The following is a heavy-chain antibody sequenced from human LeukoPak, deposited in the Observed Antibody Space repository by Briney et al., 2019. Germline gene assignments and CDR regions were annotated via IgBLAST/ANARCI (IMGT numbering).Heavy chain of an antibody. CDR1: GGTFSSYA. V-gene: IGHV1-69*13. CDR3: ARAAYYDILTGYGARYYYYGMDV. CDR2: MVTIFGAA. J-gene: IGHJ6*04. Sequence: SVKLSCTSSGGTFSSYAICWVRLPHAPGLEWMGVMVTIFGAANNAQTFHSRVTITADESTSTAYMELSSLRSEDTAVYSGARAAYYDILTGYGARYYYYGMDVWGKGTTVTVSS. D-gene: IGHD3-9*01.